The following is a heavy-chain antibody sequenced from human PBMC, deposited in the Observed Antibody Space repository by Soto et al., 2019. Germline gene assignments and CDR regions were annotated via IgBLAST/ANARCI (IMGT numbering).Heavy chain of an antibody. CDR1: GGSISSSSYY. CDR3: ASYSSNPAVADLIDY. D-gene: IGHD6-19*01. J-gene: IGHJ4*02. V-gene: IGHV4-39*01. CDR2: IYYSGST. Sequence: SETLSLTCTVSGGSISSSSYYWGWIRQPPGKGLEWIGSIYYSGSTYYNPSLKSRVTISVDTSKNQFSLKLSSVTAADTAVYYCASYSSNPAVADLIDYWGQGTLVTVSS.